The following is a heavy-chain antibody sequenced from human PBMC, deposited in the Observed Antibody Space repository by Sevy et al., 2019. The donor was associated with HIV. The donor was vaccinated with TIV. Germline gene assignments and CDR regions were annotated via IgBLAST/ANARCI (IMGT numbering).Heavy chain of an antibody. Sequence: GGSLRLSCAASGFTFSSYGMHWVRQAPGKGLEWVAVISYDGSNKYYADSVKGRFTISRDNSKNTLYLQMNSLRAEDTAVYYCAKAMGGYAIRGGFDYWGQGTLVTVSS. CDR3: AKAMGGYAIRGGFDY. CDR1: GFTFSSYG. D-gene: IGHD2-8*02. V-gene: IGHV3-30*18. J-gene: IGHJ4*02. CDR2: ISYDGSNK.